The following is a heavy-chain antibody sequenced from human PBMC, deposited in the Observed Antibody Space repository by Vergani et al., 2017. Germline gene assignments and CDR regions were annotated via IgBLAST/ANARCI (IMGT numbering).Heavy chain of an antibody. CDR2: ISYDGSNK. CDR1: GFTFSSYG. J-gene: IGHJ6*03. CDR3: AKEPHYCSSTRCSHYYYYYMDV. Sequence: QVQLVESGGGVVQPGRSLRLSCAASGFTFSSYGMHWVRQAPGKGLEWVAVISYDGSNKNYVDSVKGRFTISSDNSKNTLYLQMNSLRTDDTAVYYCAKEPHYCSSTRCSHYYYYYMDVWGKGTTVTVSS. D-gene: IGHD2-2*01. V-gene: IGHV3-30*18.